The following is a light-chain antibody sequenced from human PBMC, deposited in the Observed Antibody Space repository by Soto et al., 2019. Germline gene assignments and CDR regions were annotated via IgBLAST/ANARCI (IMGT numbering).Light chain of an antibody. Sequence: EIVMTQSPATLSVSPGERATLSCRASQSVSINLAWYQQKPGQAPRLLMYGASTRATGIPARFSGSGSGTESTLTISGMQSEDSAVYFCQQYENWLTFGQGTKVEIK. V-gene: IGKV3-15*01. CDR1: QSVSIN. CDR3: QQYENWLT. J-gene: IGKJ1*01. CDR2: GAS.